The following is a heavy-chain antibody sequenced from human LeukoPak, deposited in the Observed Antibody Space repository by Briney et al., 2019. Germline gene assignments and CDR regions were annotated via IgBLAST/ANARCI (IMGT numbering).Heavy chain of an antibody. V-gene: IGHV1-2*02. J-gene: IGHJ4*02. D-gene: IGHD6-13*01. Sequence: ASVKVSCKASGYTFTGYYMHWVRQAPGQGLEWMGWINPNSGGTNYAQKFQGRVTMTRDTSISTAYMELSRLRSDDTAVYYCAPRGAAAGTDPDYWGQGTLVTVSS. CDR2: INPNSGGT. CDR1: GYTFTGYY. CDR3: APRGAAAGTDPDY.